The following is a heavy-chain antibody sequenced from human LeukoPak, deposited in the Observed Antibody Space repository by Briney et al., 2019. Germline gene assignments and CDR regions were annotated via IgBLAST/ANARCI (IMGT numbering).Heavy chain of an antibody. Sequence: SQTLPLTCTVSGGSISSGNYYWSWIRQPPGKGLEWIGYIYYSGSTYYNPSLKSRVTISVDTSKNQFSLKLSSVTAADTAVYYCAREYSSSHSGFDPWGQGTLVTVSS. CDR3: AREYSSSHSGFDP. V-gene: IGHV4-30-4*01. CDR1: GGSISSGNYY. D-gene: IGHD6-6*01. J-gene: IGHJ5*02. CDR2: IYYSGST.